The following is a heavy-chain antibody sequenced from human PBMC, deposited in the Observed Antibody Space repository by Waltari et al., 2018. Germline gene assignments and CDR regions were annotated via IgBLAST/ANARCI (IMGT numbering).Heavy chain of an antibody. Sequence: EVQLVESGGGLVKPGGSLRLSCAASGFTFSSYSMNWMRRAPGKGLEWVSSISSSSSYIYYADSVKGRFTISRDNAKNSLYLQMYSLRAEDTAVYYCARDQGIRRNWYFDLWGRGTLVTVSS. J-gene: IGHJ2*01. V-gene: IGHV3-21*01. CDR1: GFTFSSYS. D-gene: IGHD3-10*01. CDR2: ISSSSSYI. CDR3: ARDQGIRRNWYFDL.